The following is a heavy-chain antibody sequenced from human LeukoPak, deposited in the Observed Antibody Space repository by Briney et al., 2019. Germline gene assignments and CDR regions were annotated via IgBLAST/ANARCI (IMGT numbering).Heavy chain of an antibody. Sequence: GGSLRLSCAASGFTFSSYAMSWVRQAPGKGLEGVSAISGSGGSTYYADSVKGRFTISRDNSKNTLYLQMNSLRAEDTAVYYCAPHPYYDSSGYGPLDYWGQGTLVTVSS. V-gene: IGHV3-23*01. CDR3: APHPYYDSSGYGPLDY. D-gene: IGHD3-22*01. CDR1: GFTFSSYA. CDR2: ISGSGGST. J-gene: IGHJ4*02.